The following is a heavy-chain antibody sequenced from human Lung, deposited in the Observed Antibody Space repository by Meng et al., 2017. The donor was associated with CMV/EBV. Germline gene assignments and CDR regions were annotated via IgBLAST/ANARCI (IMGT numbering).Heavy chain of an antibody. J-gene: IGHJ4*02. CDR3: ARGRRNEPLFDY. D-gene: IGHD1-14*01. V-gene: IGHV1-69*13. CDR2: LIAVFDKT. CDR1: GDSFSTQT. Sequence: QGQLVQSGAEVKKPGSSVKVACKTSGDSFSTQTFSWVRQAPGQGLEWMGGLIAVFDKTKAAPRFQDRVTFTADESTSTAYMELSSLTFDDTAVYFRARGRRNEPLFDYWGQGTLVTVSS.